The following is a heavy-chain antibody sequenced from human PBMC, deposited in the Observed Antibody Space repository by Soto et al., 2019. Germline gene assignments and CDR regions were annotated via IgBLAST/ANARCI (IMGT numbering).Heavy chain of an antibody. Sequence: SETLSLTCAVSGYSINSGYYWSWIRQPPGKGLEWIGYIYYSGSTNYNPSLKSRVTISVDTSKNQFSLKLSSVTAADTAVYYCARDIGWDCSSTSCYNYYGMDVWGQGTTVTVSS. CDR2: IYYSGST. J-gene: IGHJ6*02. CDR1: GYSINSGYY. D-gene: IGHD2-2*02. V-gene: IGHV4-61*01. CDR3: ARDIGWDCSSTSCYNYYGMDV.